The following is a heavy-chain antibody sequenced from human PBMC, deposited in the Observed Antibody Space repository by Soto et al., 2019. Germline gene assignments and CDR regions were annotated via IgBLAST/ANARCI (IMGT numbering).Heavy chain of an antibody. V-gene: IGHV1-69*01. CDR3: ARVSQVRSGGSYYYYGMDV. D-gene: IGHD1-26*01. Sequence: QVQLVQSGADVKKPGSSVTVSCKASGGTFSSYAISWVRQAPGQGLEWMGGIIPIFGTANYAQKFQGRVTITADESTSTAYMELSSLRSEDTAVYYCARVSQVRSGGSYYYYGMDVWGQGTTVTVSS. CDR1: GGTFSSYA. CDR2: IIPIFGTA. J-gene: IGHJ6*02.